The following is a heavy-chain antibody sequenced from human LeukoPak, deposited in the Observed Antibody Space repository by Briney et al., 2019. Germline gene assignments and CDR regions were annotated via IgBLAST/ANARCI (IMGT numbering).Heavy chain of an antibody. CDR2: IYTSGST. Sequence: SETLSLTCSVSGGPINGVDYYWSWIRQPPGKGLEWIGRIYTSGSTNYNPSLKSRVTMSVDTSKNQFSLKLSSVTAADTAVYYCARNQDIVVVPAAIRYNWFDPWGQGTLVTVSS. J-gene: IGHJ5*02. CDR1: GGPINGVDYY. V-gene: IGHV4-61*02. CDR3: ARNQDIVVVPAAIRYNWFDP. D-gene: IGHD2-2*01.